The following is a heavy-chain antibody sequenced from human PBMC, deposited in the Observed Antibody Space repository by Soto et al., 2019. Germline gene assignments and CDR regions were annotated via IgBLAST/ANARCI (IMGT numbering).Heavy chain of an antibody. Sequence: GSLRLSCAASGFTFSSYAMHWVRQAPGKGLEWVAVISYDGSNKYYADSVKGRFTISRDNSKNTLYLQMNSLRAEDTAVYYCARDGNILRYFDWLSGPSYYFDYWGQGTLVTVSS. CDR3: ARDGNILRYFDWLSGPSYYFDY. V-gene: IGHV3-30-3*01. CDR2: ISYDGSNK. CDR1: GFTFSSYA. J-gene: IGHJ4*02. D-gene: IGHD3-9*01.